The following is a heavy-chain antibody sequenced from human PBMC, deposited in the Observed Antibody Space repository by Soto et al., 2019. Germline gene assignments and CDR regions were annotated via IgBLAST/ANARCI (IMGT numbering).Heavy chain of an antibody. D-gene: IGHD3-22*01. CDR1: GGTFSSYA. CDR3: AGGGYYYDNSGYYRDYFDY. V-gene: IGHV1-69*01. CDR2: IIPIFGTA. Sequence: QGQLVQSGAEVKKPGSSVKVSCKASGGTFSSYAISWVRQAPGQGLEWMGGIIPIFGTANYAQKFQGRVTITADEYTSTAYMELSSLRTEDTAVFYCAGGGYYYDNSGYYRDYFDYWGQGTLVTVSS. J-gene: IGHJ4*02.